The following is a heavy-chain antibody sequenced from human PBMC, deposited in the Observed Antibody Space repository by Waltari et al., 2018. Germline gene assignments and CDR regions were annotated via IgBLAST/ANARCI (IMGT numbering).Heavy chain of an antibody. CDR3: ARGHFPYSSGPSDY. V-gene: IGHV4-34*01. CDR1: GGSFSGYY. Sequence: QVQLQQWGAGLLKPSETLSLTCAVYGGSFSGYYWSWIRQPPGKGVEWIGEINHSGSTNYIPSLKSRVTISVDTSKNQFSLKLSSVTAADTAVYYCARGHFPYSSGPSDYWGQGTLVTVSS. D-gene: IGHD6-19*01. CDR2: INHSGST. J-gene: IGHJ4*02.